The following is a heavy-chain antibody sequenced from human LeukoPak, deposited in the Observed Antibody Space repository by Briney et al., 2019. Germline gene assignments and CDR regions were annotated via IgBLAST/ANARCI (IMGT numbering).Heavy chain of an antibody. V-gene: IGHV3-23*01. CDR3: AKGYYDILTGYYQGLDY. Sequence: GGSLRLSCAASGFTFSSYGMSWVRQAPGKGLEWVSAISGSGGSTYYADSVKGRFTISRDNSKNTLYLQMNSLRAEDTAVYYCAKGYYDILTGYYQGLDYWGQGTLVTVSS. CDR1: GFTFSSYG. D-gene: IGHD3-9*01. J-gene: IGHJ4*02. CDR2: ISGSGGST.